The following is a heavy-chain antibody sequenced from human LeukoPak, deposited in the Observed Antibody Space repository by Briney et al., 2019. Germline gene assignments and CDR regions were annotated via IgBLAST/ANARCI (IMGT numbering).Heavy chain of an antibody. CDR3: ARGDSSGYSFDY. J-gene: IGHJ4*02. CDR1: GFTFSSYG. D-gene: IGHD3-22*01. CDR2: IWYDGSNK. Sequence: GGSLRLSCAASGFTFSSYGMHWVRQAPGKGLEWVAVIWYDGSNKYYADSVKGRFTISRDNSKNTLYLQMNSLRAEDTAVYYCARGDSSGYSFDYWGQGTLVTVSS. V-gene: IGHV3-33*01.